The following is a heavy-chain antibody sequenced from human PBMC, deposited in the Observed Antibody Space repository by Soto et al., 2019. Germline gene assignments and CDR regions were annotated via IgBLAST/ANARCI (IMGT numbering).Heavy chain of an antibody. CDR1: GYSFTSYW. CDR3: ASLNYDFWSGSPSDNWFDP. D-gene: IGHD3-3*01. J-gene: IGHJ5*02. Sequence: GESLKISCKGSGYSFTSYWIGWVRQMPGKGLEWMGIIHPGDSDTRYSPSFQGQVTISADKSIRTAYLQWSSLKASDTAMYYCASLNYDFWSGSPSDNWFDPWGQGTLVTVS. V-gene: IGHV5-51*01. CDR2: IHPGDSDT.